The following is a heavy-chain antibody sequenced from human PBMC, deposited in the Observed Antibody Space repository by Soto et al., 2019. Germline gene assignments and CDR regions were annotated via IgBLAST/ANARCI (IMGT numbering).Heavy chain of an antibody. D-gene: IGHD3-22*01. CDR1: GFTFSSYS. CDR2: ITASGGTT. Sequence: ESGGGLVQPGGSLRLSCAASGFTFSSYSMSWVRQAPGKGLEWVSHITASGGTTYYADSVKGRFTISRDSSRSTLYLQMNSLRAEDTALYYCARYYYDSSGYDGMDVWGQGTTVTVSS. CDR3: ARYYYDSSGYDGMDV. J-gene: IGHJ6*02. V-gene: IGHV3-23*01.